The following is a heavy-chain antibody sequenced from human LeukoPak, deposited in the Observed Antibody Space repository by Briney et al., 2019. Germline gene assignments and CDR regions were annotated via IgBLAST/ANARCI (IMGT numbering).Heavy chain of an antibody. D-gene: IGHD6-19*01. CDR1: GFTFSSYA. J-gene: IGHJ4*02. V-gene: IGHV3-23*01. CDR2: ISGSGGST. Sequence: PGGSLRLSCAASGFTFSSYAMSWVRQAPGKGLEWVSAISGSGGSTYYADSVKGRFTISRGNSKNTLYLQMNSLRAEDTAVYYCAKVPEQWLVHIYFDYWGQGTLVTVSS. CDR3: AKVPEQWLVHIYFDY.